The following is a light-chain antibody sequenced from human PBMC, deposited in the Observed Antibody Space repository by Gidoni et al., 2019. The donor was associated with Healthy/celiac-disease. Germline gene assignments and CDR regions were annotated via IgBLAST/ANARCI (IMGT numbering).Light chain of an antibody. V-gene: IGKV3-20*01. CDR3: QQYGSSLT. CDR2: GAS. J-gene: IGKJ4*01. Sequence: IVLTQSPGTLSLSPGERATLSCRASQSVSSSYLAWYKQKPGQAPRLLIYGASSRATGIPDRLSGSGSGTDFTLTISRLEPEDFAVYYCQQYGSSLTVGGGTKVEIK. CDR1: QSVSSSY.